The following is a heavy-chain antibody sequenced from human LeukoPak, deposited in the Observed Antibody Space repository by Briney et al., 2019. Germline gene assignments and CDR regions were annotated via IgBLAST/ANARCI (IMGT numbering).Heavy chain of an antibody. D-gene: IGHD3-10*01. CDR2: INHSGST. CDR1: GGSFSGYY. Sequence: SSETLSLTCAVYGGSFSGYYWSWIRQPPGKGLEWIGEINHSGSTNYNPSLKSRVTISVDTSKNQFSLKLSSVTAADTAVYYCARRRVGWFGEPTAIDYWGQGTLVTVSS. CDR3: ARRRVGWFGEPTAIDY. V-gene: IGHV4-34*01. J-gene: IGHJ4*02.